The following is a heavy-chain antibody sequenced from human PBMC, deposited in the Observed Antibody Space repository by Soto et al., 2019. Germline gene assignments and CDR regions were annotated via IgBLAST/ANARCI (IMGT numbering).Heavy chain of an antibody. Sequence: ASVKVSCKASGYTFTNYAMHWVRQTPGQRLEWMGWINAGNGNTKYSQKFQGRVTITRDTSASTAYMELSSLRSEDTAVYCCAREGPGCSGGSCYSHSPYYYYYYMDVWGKGTTVTVSS. CDR1: GYTFTNYA. CDR3: AREGPGCSGGSCYSHSPYYYYYYMDV. V-gene: IGHV1-3*01. J-gene: IGHJ6*03. D-gene: IGHD2-15*01. CDR2: INAGNGNT.